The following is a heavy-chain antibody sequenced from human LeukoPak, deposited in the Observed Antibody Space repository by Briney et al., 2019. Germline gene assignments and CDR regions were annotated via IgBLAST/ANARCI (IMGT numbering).Heavy chain of an antibody. Sequence: PGGSLRLSCAASGFTFSSYSMNWVRQAPGKGLEWVSSISSSSSYIYYADSVKGRFTISRDNAKNPLYLQMNNLRAEDTAVYYCARATRSGTSYWGEGTLVTVSS. D-gene: IGHD6-13*01. J-gene: IGHJ4*02. CDR3: ARATRSGTSY. V-gene: IGHV3-21*01. CDR1: GFTFSSYS. CDR2: ISSSSSYI.